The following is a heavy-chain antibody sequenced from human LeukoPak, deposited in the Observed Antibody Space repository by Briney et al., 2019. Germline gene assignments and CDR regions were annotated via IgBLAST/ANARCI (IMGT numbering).Heavy chain of an antibody. CDR1: GFTFSSYS. CDR2: ISSSSSTI. V-gene: IGHV3-48*01. J-gene: IGHJ4*02. CDR3: ARDRAAAGTPPLGY. D-gene: IGHD6-13*01. Sequence: PGGSLRLSCAASGFTFSSYSMNWVRQAPGKGLEWVSYISSSSSTIYYADSVKGRFTISRDNAKNSLYLQMNSLRAEDTAVYYCARDRAAAGTPPLGYWGQGTLVTVSS.